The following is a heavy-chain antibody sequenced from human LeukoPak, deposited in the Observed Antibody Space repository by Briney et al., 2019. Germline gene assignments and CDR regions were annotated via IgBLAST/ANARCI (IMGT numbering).Heavy chain of an antibody. CDR2: ISAYNANT. J-gene: IGHJ4*02. V-gene: IGHV1-18*01. CDR3: ARVQGSSGWYIFDY. CDR1: GYTFTSFG. D-gene: IGHD6-19*01. Sequence: ASVRVSCKASGYTFTSFGISWVRQAPGQGLEWMGWISAYNANTNFAQNLQGRVTMTTDTSTSTAYMELRSLRSDDTAVYYCARVQGSSGWYIFDYWGQGTLVTVSS.